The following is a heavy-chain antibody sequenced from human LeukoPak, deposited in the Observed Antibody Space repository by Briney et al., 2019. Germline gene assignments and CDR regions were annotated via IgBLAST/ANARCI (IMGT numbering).Heavy chain of an antibody. CDR3: ARETAAAGSFIAINDY. CDR1: GGSISSGSYY. D-gene: IGHD6-13*01. J-gene: IGHJ4*02. V-gene: IGHV4-39*07. Sequence: PSQTLSLTCTVSGGSISSGSYYWTWIRQPPGKGLEWIGEINDSESTNYNPSLKSRVTIPVDTSKKQFSLKLRSVTAADTAIYYCARETAAAGSFIAINDYWGQGTLVTVSS. CDR2: INDSEST.